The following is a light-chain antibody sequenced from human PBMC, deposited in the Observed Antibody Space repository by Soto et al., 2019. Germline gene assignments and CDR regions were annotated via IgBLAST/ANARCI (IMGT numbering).Light chain of an antibody. CDR1: QSISTW. V-gene: IGKV1-5*01. CDR2: DAS. Sequence: DIQMTQSPSTVSASVGDAVTITCRASQSISTWLAWYQQKPGKAPNLLIYDASTLASGGPSGFSGSGSGTDFTLSISSLQPDDSAAYYCQQYNSYPYTFGQGTNLEIK. CDR3: QQYNSYPYT. J-gene: IGKJ2*01.